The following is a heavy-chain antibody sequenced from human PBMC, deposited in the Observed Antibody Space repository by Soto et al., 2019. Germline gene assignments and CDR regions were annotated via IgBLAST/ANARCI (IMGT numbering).Heavy chain of an antibody. Sequence: PSETLSLTCTVSGGSISSADYYWSWIRQPPGKGLEWIGYIYFSGSIFYNPSLKSRLTISMDTSKNQFSLKLTSMTAADTAVYYCAGVAPRKLTFPFYGMDVWGQGTTVTVSS. J-gene: IGHJ6*02. CDR1: GGSISSADYY. V-gene: IGHV4-30-4*01. CDR3: AGVAPRKLTFPFYGMDV. CDR2: IYFSGSI. D-gene: IGHD3-16*01.